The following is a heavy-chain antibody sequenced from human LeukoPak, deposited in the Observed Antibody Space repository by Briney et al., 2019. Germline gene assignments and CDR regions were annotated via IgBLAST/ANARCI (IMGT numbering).Heavy chain of an antibody. V-gene: IGHV3-11*01. Sequence: GGSLRLSCAASGFTFNDYYMSWIRQAPGKGLEWVSYISSSGSTIYYADSVKGRFTISRDNAKNSLYLQMNSLRAEDTAVYYCARDTAMAPYYYYGMDVWGQGTTVTVSS. D-gene: IGHD5-18*01. CDR3: ARDTAMAPYYYYGMDV. CDR2: ISSSGSTI. CDR1: GFTFNDYY. J-gene: IGHJ6*02.